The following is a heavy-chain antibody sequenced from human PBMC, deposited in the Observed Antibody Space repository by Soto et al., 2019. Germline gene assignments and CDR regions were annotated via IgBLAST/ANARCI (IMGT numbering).Heavy chain of an antibody. D-gene: IGHD2-2*01. Sequence: GGSLRLSCAASGFGFSDAWMNWVRQAPGKGLEWVGRVKSKIDGGTTDYAAPVKGRFTISRDDSTNTLFLQLNSLKTEDTAVYYCATNPYCSGTTCYDYWGQGTLVTVSS. CDR1: GFGFSDAW. V-gene: IGHV3-15*01. J-gene: IGHJ4*02. CDR2: VKSKIDGGTT. CDR3: ATNPYCSGTTCYDY.